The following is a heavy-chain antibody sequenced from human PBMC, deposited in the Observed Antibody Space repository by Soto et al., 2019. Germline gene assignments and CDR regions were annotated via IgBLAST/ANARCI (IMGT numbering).Heavy chain of an antibody. CDR2: VKSASAGGTT. Sequence: GGSLRLSCAASGFNFINAWVSWVRQVPGKGLEWVGRVKSASAGGTTDYAAPVKGRFTVSRDDSKNTVYLQMNSPKIEDTAVYYCLGSWVDPWGQGTLVTVS. CDR1: GFNFINAW. CDR3: LGSWVDP. V-gene: IGHV3-15*01. D-gene: IGHD3-10*01. J-gene: IGHJ5*02.